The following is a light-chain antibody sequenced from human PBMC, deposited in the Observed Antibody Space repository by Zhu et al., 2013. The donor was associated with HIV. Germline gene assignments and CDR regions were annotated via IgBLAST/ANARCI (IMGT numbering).Light chain of an antibody. V-gene: IGKV1-5*01. CDR2: DAS. J-gene: IGKJ4*01. Sequence: EIQMTQTPSTLPASVGDRVTITCRASQSVSKWVAWYQQKPGKAPKLLIYDASTLETGVPLRFRGSGSGTEFTLTISNLQSEDLGLYYCQHYNNLPLTFGVGTKVEIK. CDR1: QSVSKW. CDR3: QHYNNLPLT.